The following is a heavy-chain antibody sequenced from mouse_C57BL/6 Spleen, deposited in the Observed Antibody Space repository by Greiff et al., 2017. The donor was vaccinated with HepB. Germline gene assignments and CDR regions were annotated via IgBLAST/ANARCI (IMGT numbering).Heavy chain of an antibody. CDR2: ISNLAYSI. D-gene: IGHD3-2*02. CDR3: ARQGVDSSGYVPFAY. V-gene: IGHV5-15*01. J-gene: IGHJ3*01. Sequence: EVHLVESGGGLVQPGGSLKLSCAASGFTFSDYGMAWVRQAPRKGPEWVAFISNLAYSIYYADTVTGRFTISRENAKNTLYLEMSSLRSEDTAMYYCARQGVDSSGYVPFAYWGQGTLVTVSA. CDR1: GFTFSDYG.